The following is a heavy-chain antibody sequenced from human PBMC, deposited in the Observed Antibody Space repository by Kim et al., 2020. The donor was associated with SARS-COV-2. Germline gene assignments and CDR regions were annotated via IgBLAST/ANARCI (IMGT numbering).Heavy chain of an antibody. CDR3: AKDIGYYGSGSRNNDAFDI. CDR1: GFTFDDYA. Sequence: GGSLRLSCAASGFTFDDYAMHWVRQAPGKGLEWVSGISWNSGSIGYADSVMGRFTISRDNAKNSLYLQMNSLRAEDTALYYCAKDIGYYGSGSRNNDAFDIWGQGTMVTVSS. D-gene: IGHD3-10*01. J-gene: IGHJ3*02. V-gene: IGHV3-9*01. CDR2: ISWNSGSI.